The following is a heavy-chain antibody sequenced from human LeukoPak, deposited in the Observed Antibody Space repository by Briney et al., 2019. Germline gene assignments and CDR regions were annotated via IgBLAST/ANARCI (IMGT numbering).Heavy chain of an antibody. CDR2: IYTSGST. D-gene: IGHD6-19*01. Sequence: SETLSLTCTVSGGSISSYYWSWIRQTAGKRLEWIGRIYTSGSTDYSPSLRGRVTISVDKSKNHLSLKLNSVTAADTAVYYCATSVAVGGVKWFDPWGQGTLVTVSS. CDR1: GGSISSYY. CDR3: ATSVAVGGVKWFDP. J-gene: IGHJ5*02. V-gene: IGHV4-4*07.